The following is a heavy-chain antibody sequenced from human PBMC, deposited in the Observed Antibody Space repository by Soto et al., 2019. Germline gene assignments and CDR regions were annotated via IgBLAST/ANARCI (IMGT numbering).Heavy chain of an antibody. CDR1: GFSLTTSGVG. CDR3: AHRVLRTVFGLVTTTAIYFDF. V-gene: IGHV2-5*02. D-gene: IGHD3-3*01. J-gene: IGHJ4*02. Sequence: QITLNESGPTVVRPTETLTLTCRFSGFSLTTSGVGVGWIRQSPGKAPEWLALIYWDDDKRYSASLKSRLTITKDTSKIQVVLTVSDLDPTDTATYSCAHRVLRTVFGLVTTTAIYFDFWGQGTPVAVSS. CDR2: IYWDDDK.